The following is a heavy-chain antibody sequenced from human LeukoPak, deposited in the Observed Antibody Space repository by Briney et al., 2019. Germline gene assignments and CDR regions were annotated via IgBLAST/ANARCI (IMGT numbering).Heavy chain of an antibody. CDR3: ARNWFDP. J-gene: IGHJ5*02. V-gene: IGHV3-53*05. CDR2: IYSGGST. Sequence: GGSLRLSCAASGFTFSSYSMSWVRQAPGKGLEWVSVIYSGGSTYYADSVKGRFTISRDKSKNTVYLQMNSLRFEDTAMYYCARNWFDPWGQGTLVTVSS. CDR1: GFTFSSYS.